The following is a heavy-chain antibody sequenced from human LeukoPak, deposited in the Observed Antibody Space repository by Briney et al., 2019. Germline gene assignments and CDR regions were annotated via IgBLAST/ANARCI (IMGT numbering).Heavy chain of an antibody. D-gene: IGHD6-19*01. CDR2: ITYDGGNK. CDR1: GFTFNSYT. CDR3: AGEQREAVAGTWDY. Sequence: GGSLRLSCAASGFTFNSYTMHWVRQAPGKGLEGVAVITYDGGNKYHADSVKGRITISRDNSKNTLYLQMNSLRAEDTAVYYCAGEQREAVAGTWDYWGQGTLVTVSS. V-gene: IGHV3-30-3*01. J-gene: IGHJ4*02.